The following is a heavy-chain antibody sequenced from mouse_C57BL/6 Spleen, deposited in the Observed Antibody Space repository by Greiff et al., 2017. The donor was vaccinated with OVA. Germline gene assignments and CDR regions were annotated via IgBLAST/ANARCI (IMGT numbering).Heavy chain of an antibody. D-gene: IGHD1-1*01. V-gene: IGHV1-39*01. CDR2: INPNYGTT. J-gene: IGHJ2*01. CDR1: GYSFTDYN. CDR3: ARGDGSSYEEASYFDY. Sequence: LVESGPELVKPGASVKISCKASGYSFTDYNMNWVKQSNGKSLEWIGVINPNYGTTSYNQKFKGKATLTVDQSSSTAYMQLNSLTSEDSAVYYCARGDGSSYEEASYFDYWGQGTTLTVSS.